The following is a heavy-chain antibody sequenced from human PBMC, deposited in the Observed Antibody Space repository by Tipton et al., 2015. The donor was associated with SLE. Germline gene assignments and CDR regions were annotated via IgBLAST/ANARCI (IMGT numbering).Heavy chain of an antibody. D-gene: IGHD4-23*01. CDR1: GGPISSGGYY. J-gene: IGHJ4*02. V-gene: IGHV4-31*03. CDR2: IYYSGNS. Sequence: TLSLTCTVSGGPISSGGYYWSWVRQLPGRGLEWIGYIYYSGNSNYNPSLKSRVTISVATSKNQVSLKLTSVTAADTAVYFCASGGGFYFDYWGQGTLVTVSS. CDR3: ASGGGFYFDY.